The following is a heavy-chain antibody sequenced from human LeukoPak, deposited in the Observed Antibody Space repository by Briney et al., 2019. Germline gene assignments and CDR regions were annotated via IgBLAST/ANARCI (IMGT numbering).Heavy chain of an antibody. CDR2: ISWNSGSI. Sequence: GGSLRLSCAASGFTFDDYAMHWVRQAPGKGPEWVSGISWNSGSIGYADSVKGRFTISRDNAKNSLYLQMNSLRAEDTALYYCAKATYYDFWSGYYDYWGQGTLVTVSS. D-gene: IGHD3-3*01. CDR1: GFTFDDYA. V-gene: IGHV3-9*01. J-gene: IGHJ4*02. CDR3: AKATYYDFWSGYYDY.